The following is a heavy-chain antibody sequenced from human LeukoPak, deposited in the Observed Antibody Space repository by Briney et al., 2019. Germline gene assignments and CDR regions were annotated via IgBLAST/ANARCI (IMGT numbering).Heavy chain of an antibody. J-gene: IGHJ4*02. CDR2: VYYIDNT. CDR3: ARTQSQSGSYRYYFAY. Sequence: PSETLSLTCTVSGASVGSAGSYWSWIRQPPGGGLEWIGYVYYIDNTNYNPSLKSRATMSVNPSKNQSSLNLHSVTAADTAMYYCARTQSQSGSYRYYFAYWGQGTLVTVSS. D-gene: IGHD1-26*01. CDR1: GASVGSAGSY. V-gene: IGHV4-61*08.